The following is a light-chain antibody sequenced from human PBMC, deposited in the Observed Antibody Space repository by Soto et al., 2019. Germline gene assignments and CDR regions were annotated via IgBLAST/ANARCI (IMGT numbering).Light chain of an antibody. Sequence: DIQLTQSPSFLSASVGDRVTITCRASQGIASYLAWYQQKPGKAPNLLIYTASTLQSGVPSRFSGSGSGTEFTLTISSLQPEDFATYYCQQLNGYPLTFGGGTKVDI. CDR2: TAS. CDR3: QQLNGYPLT. V-gene: IGKV1-9*01. CDR1: QGIASY. J-gene: IGKJ4*01.